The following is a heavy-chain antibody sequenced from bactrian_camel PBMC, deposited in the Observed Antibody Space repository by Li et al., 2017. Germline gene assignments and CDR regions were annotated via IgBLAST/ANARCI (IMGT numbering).Heavy chain of an antibody. CDR3: AARGPPLDSLCPSSGSNNY. D-gene: IGHD2*01. CDR1: GYNAVRNC. CDR2: IYALSGGT. V-gene: IGHV3S60*01. Sequence: HVQLVESGGGSVETGGSLNLTCTISGYNAVRNCISWLRQIPGQERELVASIYALSGGTKYVDSVKGRFLVSRDNAKNTVHLQLNSLKPEDSGLYYCAARGPPLDSLCPSSGSNNYWGQGTQVTVS. J-gene: IGHJ4*01.